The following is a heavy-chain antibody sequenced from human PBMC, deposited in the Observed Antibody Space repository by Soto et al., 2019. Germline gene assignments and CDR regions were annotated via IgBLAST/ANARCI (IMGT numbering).Heavy chain of an antibody. D-gene: IGHD5-12*01. J-gene: IGHJ4*02. CDR2: IWYDGSNK. CDR1: GFTFSSYG. CDR3: ARGSGDGYNPSSSDY. V-gene: IGHV3-33*01. Sequence: QVQLVESGGGVVQPGRSLRLSCAASGFTFSSYGMHWVRQAPGKGLEWVAVIWYDGSNKYYADSVKGRFTISRDNSKNTLYLQMNSLRAEDTAVYYCARGSGDGYNPSSSDYWGQGTLVTVSS.